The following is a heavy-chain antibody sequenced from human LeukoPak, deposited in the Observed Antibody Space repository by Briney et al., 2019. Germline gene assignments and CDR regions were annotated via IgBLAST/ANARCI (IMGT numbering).Heavy chain of an antibody. CDR3: ARDRCSSTSCHYFDY. CDR1: GFTFSSYA. D-gene: IGHD2-2*01. Sequence: GRSLRLSCAASGFTFSSYAMHWVRQAPGKGLEWVAVISYDGSNKYYADSVKGRFTISRDNSKNTLYLQMNSLRAEDTAVYYCARDRCSSTSCHYFDYWGQGTLVTVSS. V-gene: IGHV3-30-3*01. CDR2: ISYDGSNK. J-gene: IGHJ4*02.